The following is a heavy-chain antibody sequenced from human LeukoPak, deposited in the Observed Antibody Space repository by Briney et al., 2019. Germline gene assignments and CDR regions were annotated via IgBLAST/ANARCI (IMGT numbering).Heavy chain of an antibody. Sequence: GSLRLSCAASGFTFSSYSMNWVRQAPGKGLEWVSYISSSSSTIYYADSVKGRFTISRDNAKNSLYLQMNSLRAEDTAVYYCAKKSLGDYWGQGTLVTVSS. J-gene: IGHJ4*02. CDR3: AKKSLGDY. CDR2: ISSSSSTI. V-gene: IGHV3-48*04. CDR1: GFTFSSYS.